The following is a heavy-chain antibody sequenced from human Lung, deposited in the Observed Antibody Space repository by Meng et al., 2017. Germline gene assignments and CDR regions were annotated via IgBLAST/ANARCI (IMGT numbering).Heavy chain of an antibody. J-gene: IGHJ4*02. D-gene: IGHD4-11*01. V-gene: IGHV4-34*01. CDR1: GGAFSDSY. CDR3: ARGPTTMAHDFDY. CDR2: INHSGST. Sequence: LQQWGAGLWKPSETLSCPRVVSGGAFSDSYWSWIRQPPGKGLEWIGEINHSGSTNYNPSLESRAAISVDTSQNNLSLKLSSVTAADSAVYYCARGPTTMAHDFDYWGQGTLVTVSS.